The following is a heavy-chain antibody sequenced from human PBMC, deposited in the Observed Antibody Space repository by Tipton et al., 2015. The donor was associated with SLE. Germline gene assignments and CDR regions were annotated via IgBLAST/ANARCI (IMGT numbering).Heavy chain of an antibody. CDR1: GGSISSSSYY. D-gene: IGHD6-13*01. CDR3: ASPRPMGSSWRYYYYYGMDV. V-gene: IGHV4-39*01. J-gene: IGHJ6*02. Sequence: TLSLTCTVSGGSISSSSYYWGWIRQPPGKGLEWIGSIYYSGSTYYNPSLKSRVTISVDTSKNRFSLKLSSVTAADTAVYYCASPRPMGSSWRYYYYYGMDVWGQGTTVTVSS. CDR2: IYYSGST.